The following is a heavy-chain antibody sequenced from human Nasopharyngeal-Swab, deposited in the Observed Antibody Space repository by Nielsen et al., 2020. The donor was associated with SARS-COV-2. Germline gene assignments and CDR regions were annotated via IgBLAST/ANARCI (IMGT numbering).Heavy chain of an antibody. CDR3: ARSITFGGVIAERHFDY. J-gene: IGHJ4*02. CDR2: ISSSSSYT. Sequence: WIRQPPGKGLEWVSSISSSSSYTYYADSVKGRFTISRDNAKNSLYLQMNSLRAEDTAVYYCARSITFGGVIAERHFDYWGQGTLVTVSS. D-gene: IGHD3-16*02. V-gene: IGHV3-21*01.